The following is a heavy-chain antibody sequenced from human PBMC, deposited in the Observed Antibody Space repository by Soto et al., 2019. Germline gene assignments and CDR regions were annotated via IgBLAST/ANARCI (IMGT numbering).Heavy chain of an antibody. CDR3: ARGIAAAGTSLDY. J-gene: IGHJ4*02. CDR1: GYTLTELS. V-gene: IGHV1-24*01. D-gene: IGHD6-13*01. CDR2: FDPEDGET. Sequence: GASVKVSCKVSGYTLTELSIHWVRQAPGKGLEWMGGFDPEDGETIYAQKFQGRVTMTRDTSISTAYMELSRLRSDDTAVYYCARGIAAAGTSLDYWGQGTLVTVSS.